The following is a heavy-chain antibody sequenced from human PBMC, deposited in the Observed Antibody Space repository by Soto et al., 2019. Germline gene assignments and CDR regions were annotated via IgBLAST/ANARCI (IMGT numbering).Heavy chain of an antibody. CDR2: ISYDGSNK. V-gene: IGHV3-30-3*01. CDR1: GFTFSSYA. D-gene: IGHD5-12*01. J-gene: IGHJ4*02. Sequence: QVQLVESGGGVVQPGRSLRLSCAASGFTFSSYAMHWVRQAPGKGLEWVAVISYDGSNKYYADSVKGRFTISRDNSENTLYLQMNSLRAEDTAVYYCARVAVEMATIHVFDYWGQGTLVIVSS. CDR3: ARVAVEMATIHVFDY.